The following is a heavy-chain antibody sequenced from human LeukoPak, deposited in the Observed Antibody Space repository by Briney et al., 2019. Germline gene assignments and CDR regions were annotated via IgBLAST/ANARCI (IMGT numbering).Heavy chain of an antibody. D-gene: IGHD6-19*01. CDR1: GFTFSSYA. Sequence: GSLRLSCAASGFTFSSYAMSWVRQPPGKGLEWIGEINHSGSTNYNPSLKSRVTISIDTSERQFSLKLSSVTAADTAVYYCARGVRVAVAHPHVDYWGQGSRVTVSS. V-gene: IGHV4-34*01. J-gene: IGHJ4*02. CDR3: ARGVRVAVAHPHVDY. CDR2: INHSGST.